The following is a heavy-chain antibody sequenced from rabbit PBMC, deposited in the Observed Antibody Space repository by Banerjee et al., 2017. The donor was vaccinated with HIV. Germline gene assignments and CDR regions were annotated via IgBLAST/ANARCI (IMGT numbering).Heavy chain of an antibody. Sequence: QEQLEESGGGLVKPEGSLTLTCTASGFSFSNSYHMCWVRQAPGKGLEWIACIYGGDGNTYYASWAKGRFTISKTSSTTVTLQMTSLTVADTATYFCARGWGGGGMIGRLDLWGQGTLVTVS. CDR1: GFSFSNSYH. J-gene: IGHJ3*01. D-gene: IGHD4-1*01. V-gene: IGHV1S45*01. CDR2: IYGGDGNT. CDR3: ARGWGGGGMIGRLDL.